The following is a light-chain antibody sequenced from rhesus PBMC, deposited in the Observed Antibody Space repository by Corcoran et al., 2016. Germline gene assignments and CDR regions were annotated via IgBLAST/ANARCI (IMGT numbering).Light chain of an antibody. J-gene: IGKJ4*01. V-gene: IGKV1-22*01. CDR1: LDISSW. CDR3: LQYGRSPLT. CDR2: NAS. Sequence: DIQMTQSPSSLSASVGDTVTITFRASLDISSWLDWFQQKPGKAPKLLFDNASPLQSGVPSRLSGDGSWTDFTLTISILQPEDFATYYCLQYGRSPLTFGGGTKVELK.